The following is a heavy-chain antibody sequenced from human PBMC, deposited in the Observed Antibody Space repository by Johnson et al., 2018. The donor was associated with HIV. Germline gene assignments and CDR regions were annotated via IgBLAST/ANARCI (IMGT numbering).Heavy chain of an antibody. D-gene: IGHD1-26*01. Sequence: LVESGGGVVQPGRSLRLSCAASGFTFTTYSMPWVRQAPGTGLEWGAFIHYDGSNKYYACSVKGRSPISRDNARNTLYRHMNGLGAEDTAVYFCARDPLVGTVTVGAFDIWGQGTMVTVSS. J-gene: IGHJ3*02. CDR3: ARDPLVGTVTVGAFDI. CDR1: GFTFTTYS. CDR2: IHYDGSNK. V-gene: IGHV3-30*04.